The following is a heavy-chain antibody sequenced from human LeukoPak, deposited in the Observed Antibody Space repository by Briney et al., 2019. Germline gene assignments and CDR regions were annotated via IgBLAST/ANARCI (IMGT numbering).Heavy chain of an antibody. D-gene: IGHD3-10*01. CDR2: IHFSGST. V-gene: IGHV4-31*03. Sequence: SETLSLTCTVSADSISSSGHYWTWIRQHPGKGPETIGFIHFSGSTNHNPSLKSRVAISVDASKNQFSLRLSSVTSADTAVYYCARGGNRFGGFYLDYWGQGILVTVSS. CDR1: ADSISSSGHY. J-gene: IGHJ4*02. CDR3: ARGGNRFGGFYLDY.